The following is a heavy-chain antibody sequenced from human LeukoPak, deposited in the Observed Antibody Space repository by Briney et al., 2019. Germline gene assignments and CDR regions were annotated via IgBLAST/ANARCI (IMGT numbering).Heavy chain of an antibody. V-gene: IGHV1-2*02. Sequence: ASVKVSCKASGYPFTGYYMHWLRQAPGQGLEWMGWINPNSGGANYAQKFQGRVTMTRDTSISTAYMELSRLRSDDTAVYYCARDPRITIFGVAPDDAFDIWGQGTMVTVSS. CDR2: INPNSGGA. J-gene: IGHJ3*02. CDR3: ARDPRITIFGVAPDDAFDI. D-gene: IGHD3-3*01. CDR1: GYPFTGYY.